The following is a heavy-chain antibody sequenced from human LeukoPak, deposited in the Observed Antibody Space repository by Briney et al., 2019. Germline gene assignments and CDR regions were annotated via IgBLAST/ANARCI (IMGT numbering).Heavy chain of an antibody. Sequence: GGSLRLSCAASGFAFSSYAMHWVRQAPGKGLEYVSAISSDGVSAYYANSVKGRFTISIDNSKNTLYLQMGSLRAGDTAVYYCAGGHIVATISDAFDIWGQGTMVTVSS. CDR3: AGGHIVATISDAFDI. J-gene: IGHJ3*02. V-gene: IGHV3-64*01. D-gene: IGHD5-12*01. CDR2: ISSDGVSA. CDR1: GFAFSSYA.